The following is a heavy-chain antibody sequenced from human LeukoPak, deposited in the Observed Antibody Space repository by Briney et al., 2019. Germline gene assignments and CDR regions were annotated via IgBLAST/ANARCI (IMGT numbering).Heavy chain of an antibody. CDR2: INPNSGGT. CDR3: ARVGGYYDSSGRALDYYYYMDV. J-gene: IGHJ6*03. Sequence: ASVKVSCKASGYTFTGYYMHWVRQAPGQGLEWMGRINPNSGGTNYAQKFQGRVTMTRDTSISTAYMELSRLRSDDTAVYYCARVGGYYDSSGRALDYYYYMDVWGKGTTVTVSS. D-gene: IGHD3-22*01. V-gene: IGHV1-2*06. CDR1: GYTFTGYY.